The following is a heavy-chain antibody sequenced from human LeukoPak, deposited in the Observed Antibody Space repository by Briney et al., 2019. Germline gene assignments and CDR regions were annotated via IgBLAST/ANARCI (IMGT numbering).Heavy chain of an antibody. Sequence: GGSLRLSCAASGFVFSTYGMHWVRQAPGKGLEWVAVIWHDGSIKHYGDSVRGRFTISRDNSKNTLYLQMNSLRAEDTAVYYCAKVHYYGSGSYFSGDYYYGMDVWGQGTTVTVSS. CDR1: GFVFSTYG. V-gene: IGHV3-30*02. CDR2: IWHDGSIK. J-gene: IGHJ6*02. CDR3: AKVHYYGSGSYFSGDYYYGMDV. D-gene: IGHD3-10*01.